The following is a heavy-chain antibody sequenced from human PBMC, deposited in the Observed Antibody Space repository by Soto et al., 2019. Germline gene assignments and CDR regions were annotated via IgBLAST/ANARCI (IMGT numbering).Heavy chain of an antibody. CDR1: GFTFSSYG. V-gene: IGHV3-30*18. CDR3: AKGADSSGYYNFDY. J-gene: IGHJ4*02. Sequence: GGSLTLSRAAAGFTFSSYGMHWVRQAPGKGLEWVAVISYDGSNKYYADSVKGRFTISRDNSKNTLYLQMNSLRAEDTAVYYCAKGADSSGYYNFDYWGLGT. D-gene: IGHD3-22*01. CDR2: ISYDGSNK.